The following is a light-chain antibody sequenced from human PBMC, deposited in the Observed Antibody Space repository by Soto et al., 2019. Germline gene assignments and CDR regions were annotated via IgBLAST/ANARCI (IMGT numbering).Light chain of an antibody. J-gene: IGKJ1*01. CDR3: QQYNNWPPCT. CDR2: GAS. Sequence: EIVMTQSPATLSLSPGERATLSCRASQNFRRNLAWYQQIPGQAPRLLIHGASTRPTGIPARFSGSRSGTEFTLTIRGLQSEDYAVYYCQQYNNWPPCTFGQGTKVEL. CDR1: QNFRRN. V-gene: IGKV3-15*01.